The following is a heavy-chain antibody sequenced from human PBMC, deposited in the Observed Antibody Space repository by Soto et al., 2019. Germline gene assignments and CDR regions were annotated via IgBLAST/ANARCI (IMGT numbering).Heavy chain of an antibody. Sequence: PSETLSLTCTVSGGSISSYYWSWIRQPPGKGLEWIGYIYYSGSTNYNPSLKSRVTISVDTSKNQFSLKLSSVTAADTAAYYCARGAARAGILYYYGMDVWGQGTTVTVSS. D-gene: IGHD2-15*01. J-gene: IGHJ6*02. V-gene: IGHV4-59*01. CDR3: ARGAARAGILYYYGMDV. CDR2: IYYSGST. CDR1: GGSISSYY.